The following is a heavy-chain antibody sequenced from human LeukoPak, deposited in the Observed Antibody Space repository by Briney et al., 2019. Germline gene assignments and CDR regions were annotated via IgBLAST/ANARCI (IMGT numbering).Heavy chain of an antibody. Sequence: GRSLRLSCAASGFTFSSYAMHWVRQAPGKGLEWVAVISYDGSNKYYADSVKGRFTISRDNAKNSLYLQMNSLRAEDTAVYYCARDGPGEDFDYWGQGTLVTVSS. J-gene: IGHJ4*02. CDR1: GFTFSSYA. CDR3: ARDGPGEDFDY. CDR2: ISYDGSNK. V-gene: IGHV3-30-3*01. D-gene: IGHD3-10*01.